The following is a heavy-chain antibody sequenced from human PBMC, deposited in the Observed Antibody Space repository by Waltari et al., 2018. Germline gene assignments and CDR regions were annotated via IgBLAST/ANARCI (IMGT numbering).Heavy chain of an antibody. CDR1: GYTSTGYY. CDR3: ARDKNSSPDY. D-gene: IGHD3-22*01. J-gene: IGHJ4*02. CDR2: INPNSGGT. V-gene: IGHV1-2*02. Sequence: QVPLVQSGAEVKQTGASVKVSCKAHGYTSTGYYMHWVRQAPGQGLEWMGWINPNSGGTNYAQKFQGRVTMTRDTSISTAYMELSRLRSDDTAVYYCARDKNSSPDYWGQGTLVTVSS.